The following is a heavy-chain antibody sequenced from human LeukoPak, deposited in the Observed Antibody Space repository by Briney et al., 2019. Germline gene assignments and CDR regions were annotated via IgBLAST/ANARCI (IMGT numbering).Heavy chain of an antibody. D-gene: IGHD4-23*01. J-gene: IGHJ3*02. CDR3: ARSPQYGGNPEDAFDI. V-gene: IGHV4-61*02. CDR2: IYTSGST. Sequence: PSETLSLTCTVSGGSISSGSYYWSWIRQPAGKGLEWIGRIYTSGSTNYNPSLKSRVTISVDTSKNQFSLKLSSVTAADTAVYYCARSPQYGGNPEDAFDIWGQGTMVTVSS. CDR1: GGSISSGSYY.